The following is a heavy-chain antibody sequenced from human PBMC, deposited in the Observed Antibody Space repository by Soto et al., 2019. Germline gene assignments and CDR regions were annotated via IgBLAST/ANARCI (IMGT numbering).Heavy chain of an antibody. D-gene: IGHD6-13*01. CDR2: IWYDGSNK. J-gene: IGHJ3*02. Sequence: QVQLVESGGGVVQPGRSLRLSCAASGFTFSSYGMHWVRQAPGKGLEWVAAIWYDGSNKYYADSVKGRFTISRDNSKNTLYLQMNSLRAEDTAVYYCARERQIAAAGTGNDAFDIWGQGTMVTVSS. CDR3: ARERQIAAAGTGNDAFDI. V-gene: IGHV3-33*01. CDR1: GFTFSSYG.